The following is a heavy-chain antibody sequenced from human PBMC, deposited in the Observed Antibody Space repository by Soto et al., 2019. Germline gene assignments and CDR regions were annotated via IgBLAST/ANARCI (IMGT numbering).Heavy chain of an antibody. V-gene: IGHV3-33*01. J-gene: IGHJ4*02. Sequence: GGSLRLSCAASGFTFSSYGRHWVRQAPGKGLEWVAVIWYDGSNKYYADSVKGRFTISRDNSKNTLYLQMNSLRAEDTAVYYCVRTDSSGYYFDYWGQGTLVTVSS. CDR1: GFTFSSYG. CDR2: IWYDGSNK. D-gene: IGHD3-22*01. CDR3: VRTDSSGYYFDY.